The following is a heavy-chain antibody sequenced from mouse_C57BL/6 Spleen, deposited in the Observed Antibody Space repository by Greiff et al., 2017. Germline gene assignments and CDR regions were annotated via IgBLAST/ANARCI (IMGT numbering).Heavy chain of an antibody. J-gene: IGHJ1*03. CDR3: TTDYYGSSGYFDV. D-gene: IGHD1-1*01. Sequence: VQLQQSGAELVRPGASVKLSCTASGFNIKDDYMHWVKQRPEQGLEWIGWIDPENGDTEYASKFQGKATITADTSSNTAYLQLSSLTSEDTAVYYCTTDYYGSSGYFDVWGTGTTVTVSS. CDR1: GFNIKDDY. V-gene: IGHV14-4*01. CDR2: IDPENGDT.